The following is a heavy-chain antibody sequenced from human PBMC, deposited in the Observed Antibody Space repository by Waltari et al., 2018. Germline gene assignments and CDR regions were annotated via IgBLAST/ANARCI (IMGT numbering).Heavy chain of an antibody. J-gene: IGHJ5*02. CDR1: GGTFSSYA. Sequence: QVQLVQSGAEVKKPGSSVKVSCTASGGTFSSYAISWVRQAPGQGLEWMGRIIPIFGTANYAQKFQGRVTITADKSTSTAYMELSSLRSEDTAVYYCARAPFLRGPVDWFDPWGQGTLVTVSS. V-gene: IGHV1-69*08. D-gene: IGHD3-3*01. CDR2: IIPIFGTA. CDR3: ARAPFLRGPVDWFDP.